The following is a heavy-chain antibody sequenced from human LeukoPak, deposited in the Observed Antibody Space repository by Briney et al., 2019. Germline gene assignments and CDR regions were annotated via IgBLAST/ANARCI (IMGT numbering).Heavy chain of an antibody. D-gene: IGHD4-17*01. J-gene: IGHJ4*02. CDR2: INHSGST. V-gene: IGHV4-34*01. CDR1: GGSFSGYD. CDR3: ARGHTVTTTADY. Sequence: SETLSLTCAVYGGSFSGYDWSWIRQPPGKGLEWIGEINHSGSTNYNPSLKSRVTISVDTSKNQFSLKLSSVTAADTAVYYCARGHTVTTTADYWGQGTLVTVSS.